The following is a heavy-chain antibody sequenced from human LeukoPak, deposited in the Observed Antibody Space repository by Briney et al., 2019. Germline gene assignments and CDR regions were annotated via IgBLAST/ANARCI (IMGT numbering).Heavy chain of an antibody. V-gene: IGHV1-69-2*01. Sequence: ASVKVSCKASGYTFTDYYIHWVQQAPGKGLEWMGRVDPEDAETIYAEKFQGRVTITADTSLHTAYMELTSLRSEDTAVFYCATGLDSGSYYRPDYWGQGTLVTVSS. D-gene: IGHD1-26*01. CDR1: GYTFTDYY. CDR3: ATGLDSGSYYRPDY. CDR2: VDPEDAET. J-gene: IGHJ4*02.